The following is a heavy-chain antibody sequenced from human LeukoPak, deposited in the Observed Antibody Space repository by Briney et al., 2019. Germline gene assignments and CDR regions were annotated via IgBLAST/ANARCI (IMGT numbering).Heavy chain of an antibody. CDR3: AIAGDSSTSCYRCFGY. D-gene: IGHD2-2*02. Sequence: LGGSLKFPCKGPGYRFASFWIAWAGQIPAKGREWMGFIYPGDSDTRYNPSFQGQVTISADKSISTAYLQWSSLKASDTAVYYCAIAGDSSTSCYRCFGYWGQGTLVTVSS. CDR2: IYPGDSDT. CDR1: GYRFASFW. J-gene: IGHJ4*02. V-gene: IGHV5-51*01.